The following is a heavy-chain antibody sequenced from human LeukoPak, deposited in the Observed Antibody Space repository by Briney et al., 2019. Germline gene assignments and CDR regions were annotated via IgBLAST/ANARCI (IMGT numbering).Heavy chain of an antibody. Sequence: KSSQTLSLTCTVSGGSISSGDYYWSWIRQPPGKGLEWIVYIYYSGSTYYNPSLKSRVTISVDTSKTQYSLKLMSVTAADTAEYYCARENVDRGSTGRFDLWGRGTLVTVSS. CDR2: IYYSGST. V-gene: IGHV4-30-4*01. D-gene: IGHD5/OR15-5a*01. CDR3: ARENVDRGSTGRFDL. CDR1: GGSISSGDYY. J-gene: IGHJ2*01.